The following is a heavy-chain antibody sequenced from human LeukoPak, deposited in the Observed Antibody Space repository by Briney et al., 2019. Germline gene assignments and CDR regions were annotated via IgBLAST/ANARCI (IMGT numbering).Heavy chain of an antibody. Sequence: GGSLRLSCAASGFIFNNYGMHWVRQTPGKGLEWVALMSLDGSKSYYADSVKGRFTISRDKAEKTLSLQMNSLRAEDTAVYYCAKDHGTGTTLDYWGQGTLVTVSS. CDR1: GFIFNNYG. V-gene: IGHV3-30*18. D-gene: IGHD1-7*01. CDR2: MSLDGSKS. J-gene: IGHJ4*02. CDR3: AKDHGTGTTLDY.